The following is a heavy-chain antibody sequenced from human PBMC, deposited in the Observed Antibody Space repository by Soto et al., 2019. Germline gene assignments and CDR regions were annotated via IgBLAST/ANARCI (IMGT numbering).Heavy chain of an antibody. CDR1: GFSFRNAW. D-gene: IGHD2-2*01. CDR3: TTDLQAYCDGTTCYAGNYYYDDMDV. Sequence: SGGSLRLSCAASGFSFRNAWMSWVRQAPGKGLEWVGHIKSQGDGGTRDYAAPVKGRFTISRDDSKNTLFLRMNSLKNEDTAVYFCTTDLQAYCDGTTCYAGNYYYDDMDVWGQGTTVTVSS. J-gene: IGHJ6*02. CDR2: IKSQGDGGTR. V-gene: IGHV3-15*01.